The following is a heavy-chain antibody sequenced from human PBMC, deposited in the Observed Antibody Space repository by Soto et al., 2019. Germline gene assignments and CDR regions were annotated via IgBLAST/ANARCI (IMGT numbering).Heavy chain of an antibody. Sequence: QVQLVQSGAEVKKPGSSVRVSCKTSGGTFSSHVFSWVRQAPGQGLEWMGGIIPKFVTPNSAQRFQDRVTITADESTSTVYMELSSLRPEDTAVYYCARGAEGLGYNWRCDPFDLWGQGTLVTVSS. CDR3: ARGAEGLGYNWRCDPFDL. CDR2: IIPKFVTP. V-gene: IGHV1-69*01. CDR1: GGTFSSHV. J-gene: IGHJ4*02. D-gene: IGHD1-20*01.